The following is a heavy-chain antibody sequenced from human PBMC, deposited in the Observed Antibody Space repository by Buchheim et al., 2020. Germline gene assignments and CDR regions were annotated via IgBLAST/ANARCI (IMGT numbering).Heavy chain of an antibody. D-gene: IGHD3-3*01. CDR3: ARDYNRWSGYYYYYYYYGMDV. CDR1: GFTFSSYE. J-gene: IGHJ6*02. V-gene: IGHV3-48*03. Sequence: EVQLVESGGGLVQPGGSLRLSCAASGFTFSSYEMNWVRQAPGKGLEWVSYISSSGSTIYYADSVKGRFTISRDNAKNSLYLQMNSPRAEDTAVYYCARDYNRWSGYYYYYYYYGMDVWGQGTT. CDR2: ISSSGSTI.